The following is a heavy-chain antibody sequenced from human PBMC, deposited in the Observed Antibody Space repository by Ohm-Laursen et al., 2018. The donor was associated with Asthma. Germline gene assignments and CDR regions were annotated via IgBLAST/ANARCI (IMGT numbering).Heavy chain of an antibody. J-gene: IGHJ6*02. V-gene: IGHV3-30-3*01. CDR3: ARESSGYYLRYYYYGMDV. D-gene: IGHD3-22*01. CDR2: ISYDGSNK. Sequence: SLRLSCAASGFTFSSYAMHWVRQAPGKGLEWVAVISYDGSNKYYADSVKGRFTISRDNSKNTLYLQMNSLRAEDTAVYYCARESSGYYLRYYYYGMDVWGQGTTVTVSS. CDR1: GFTFSSYA.